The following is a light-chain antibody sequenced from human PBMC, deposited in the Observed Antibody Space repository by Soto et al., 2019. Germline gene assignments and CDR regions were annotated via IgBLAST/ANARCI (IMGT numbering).Light chain of an antibody. CDR3: QQRSNWPPGST. CDR1: QSVSSY. CDR2: DAS. Sequence: EIVLTQSPATLSLSPGERATLSCRASQSVSSYLAWYQQKPGQAPRLLIYDASNRATRIPARFSGSGSGTDFTLTISSLEPEDFAVYYCQQRSNWPPGSTFGPGTKVDIK. V-gene: IGKV3-11*01. J-gene: IGKJ3*01.